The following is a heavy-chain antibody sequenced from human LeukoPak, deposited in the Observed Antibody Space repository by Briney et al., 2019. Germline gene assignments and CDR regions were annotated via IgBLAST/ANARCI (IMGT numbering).Heavy chain of an antibody. CDR2: IKSKTDGGTT. CDR3: TTESGNMVRGVIDY. D-gene: IGHD3-10*01. V-gene: IGHV3-15*01. Sequence: AGGSLRLSCAASGFTFSNAWMSWVRQAPGKGLEWVGRIKSKTDGGTTDYAAPVKGRFTISRDDSKNTLYLQMNSLKTEDTAVYYCTTESGNMVRGVIDYWGQGTLDTVSS. CDR1: GFTFSNAW. J-gene: IGHJ4*02.